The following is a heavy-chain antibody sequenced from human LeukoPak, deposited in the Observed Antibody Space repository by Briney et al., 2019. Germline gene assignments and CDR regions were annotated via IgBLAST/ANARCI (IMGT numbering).Heavy chain of an antibody. CDR3: ARDGPPTWIPLDI. CDR1: GFTFNGYS. D-gene: IGHD5-12*01. V-gene: IGHV3-21*01. CDR2: ITSSSSYI. J-gene: IGHJ3*02. Sequence: GGSLRLSCTGSGFTFNGYSMNWVRQAPGKGLEWVSSITSSSSYIYYGDSVKGRFTISRDNAKNSVYLQMNSLRAEDTAVYYCARDGPPTWIPLDIWGQGTMVTVSS.